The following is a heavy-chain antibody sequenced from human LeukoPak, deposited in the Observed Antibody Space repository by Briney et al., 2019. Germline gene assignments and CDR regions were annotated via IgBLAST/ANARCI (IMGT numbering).Heavy chain of an antibody. J-gene: IGHJ4*02. CDR3: ARDLLREQQLAIRFDY. D-gene: IGHD6-13*01. Sequence: ASVKVSCKASGYTFTSYGISWVRQAPGQGLEWMGWISAYNGNTNYAQKLQGRVTMTTDTSTSTAYMELRSLRSDDTAVYYCARDLLREQQLAIRFDYWGQGTLVTVSS. V-gene: IGHV1-18*01. CDR1: GYTFTSYG. CDR2: ISAYNGNT.